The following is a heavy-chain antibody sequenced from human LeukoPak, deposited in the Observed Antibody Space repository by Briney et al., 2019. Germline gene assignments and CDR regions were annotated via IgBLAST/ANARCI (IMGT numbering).Heavy chain of an antibody. J-gene: IGHJ4*02. V-gene: IGHV3-21*01. D-gene: IGHD5-12*01. CDR2: ISSSSSYI. CDR3: ARDRYGYATGGFDY. Sequence: GGPLTLPCAASGFTFSSYIMNWVPQPPGKGREWVSSISSSSSYIHYADSVKGRFTISRDNAKNSLYLQMNSLRAEDTAVYYCARDRYGYATGGFDYWGQGTLVTVSS. CDR1: GFTFSSYI.